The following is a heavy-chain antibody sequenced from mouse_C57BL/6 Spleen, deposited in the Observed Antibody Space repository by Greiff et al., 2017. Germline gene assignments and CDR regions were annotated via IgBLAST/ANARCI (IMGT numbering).Heavy chain of an antibody. V-gene: IGHV10-3*01. D-gene: IGHD1-1*01. CDR1: GFTFNTYA. CDR2: IRSKSSNYAT. Sequence: EVMLVESGGGLVQPKGSLKLSCAASGFTFNTYAMHWVRQAPGKGLEWVARIRSKSSNYATYYADSVKDRFTISRDDSQSMLYLQMNNLKTEDTAMYYCVRGFITTVVHAMDYWGQGTSVTVSS. J-gene: IGHJ4*01. CDR3: VRGFITTVVHAMDY.